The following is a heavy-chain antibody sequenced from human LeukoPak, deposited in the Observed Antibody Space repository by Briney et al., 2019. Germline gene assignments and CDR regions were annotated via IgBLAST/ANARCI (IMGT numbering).Heavy chain of an antibody. J-gene: IGHJ6*04. D-gene: IGHD3-10*01. CDR2: IFHSGST. CDR3: ARASGSYGSGSYYYSGMDV. V-gene: IGHV4-38-2*01. CDR1: GYSIGSGFY. Sequence: SETLSLTCAVSGYSIGSGFYWGWIRQPPGQGLEWIGSIFHSGSTYYNPSLKSRVTISVDTPKNQFSLKLSSVTAADTALYYCARASGSYGSGSYYYSGMDVWGKGTTVTVSS.